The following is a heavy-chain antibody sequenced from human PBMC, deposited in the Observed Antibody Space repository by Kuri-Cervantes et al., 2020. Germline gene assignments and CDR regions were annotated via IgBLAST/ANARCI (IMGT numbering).Heavy chain of an antibody. CDR1: GGSISSGDYY. D-gene: IGHD4-17*01. V-gene: IGHV4-30-4*01. Sequence: SETLSLTCTVSGGSISSGDYYWSWIRQPPGKGLEWIGYIYYSGSTYYNPSLKSRVTISVDTSKNQFSLKLSSVTAADTAVYYCARGPLTSVTNAYFDYWGQGTLVTVSS. J-gene: IGHJ4*02. CDR3: ARGPLTSVTNAYFDY. CDR2: IYYSGST.